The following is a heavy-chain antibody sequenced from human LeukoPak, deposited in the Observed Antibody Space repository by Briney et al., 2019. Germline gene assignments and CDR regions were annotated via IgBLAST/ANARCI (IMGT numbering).Heavy chain of an antibody. CDR1: GFTFSTYS. CDR2: ISSYSNYI. J-gene: IGHJ4*02. D-gene: IGHD4-17*01. V-gene: IGHV3-21*01. Sequence: GGSLRLSCAASGFTFSTYSMNWVRQAPGKGLEWVSSISSYSNYINYADSVKGRFTISRDNAKNSLYLQMNSPRAEDTAVYYCARSRTTVTKDALDYWGQGTLVTVSS. CDR3: ARSRTTVTKDALDY.